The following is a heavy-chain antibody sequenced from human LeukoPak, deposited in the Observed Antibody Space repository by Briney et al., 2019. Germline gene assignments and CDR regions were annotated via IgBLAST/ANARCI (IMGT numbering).Heavy chain of an antibody. J-gene: IGHJ3*02. V-gene: IGHV1-18*01. D-gene: IGHD1-26*01. Sequence: ASVKVSCKASGYTFTSYGISWVRQAPGQGLEWMGWISAYNGNTNYAQKLQGRVTMTTDTSTSTAYMELRSLRSGDTAVYYCATRYSGTTDAFDIWGQGTMVTVSS. CDR3: ATRYSGTTDAFDI. CDR1: GYTFTSYG. CDR2: ISAYNGNT.